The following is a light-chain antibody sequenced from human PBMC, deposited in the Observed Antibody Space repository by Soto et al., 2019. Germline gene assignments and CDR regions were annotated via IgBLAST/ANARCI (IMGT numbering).Light chain of an antibody. V-gene: IGKV1-6*01. CDR2: TAS. J-gene: IGKJ1*01. CDR3: QQSYSSPRT. Sequence: ALQMTQSPSSLSASVGDRVIITCRASQAIRNDLGWYQQKPGKAPKLLIYTASTLQSGVSSRFSGSGFGADFTLTIRSLQPEDSATYYCQQSYSSPRTFGQGTKVEI. CDR1: QAIRND.